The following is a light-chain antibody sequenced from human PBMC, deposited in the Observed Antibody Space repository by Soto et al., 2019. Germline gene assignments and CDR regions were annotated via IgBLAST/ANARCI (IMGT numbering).Light chain of an antibody. V-gene: IGKV2-30*02. CDR1: QSIVHSDGNTY. CDR2: KVS. CDR3: MQGTPGPPYT. Sequence: DDVMTQSPLSLPVTLGQPASISCRSSQSIVHSDGNTYLNWHHQRPGQSPRRLIYKVSNRDSGVADGVSSSGSYTNFTLKISGVEDEDVVVYYCMQGTPGPPYTFCQGTKLEIK. J-gene: IGKJ2*01.